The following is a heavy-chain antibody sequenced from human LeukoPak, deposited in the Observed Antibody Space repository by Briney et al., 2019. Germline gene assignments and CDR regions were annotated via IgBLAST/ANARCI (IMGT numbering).Heavy chain of an antibody. CDR3: ARSPQGYYDSSFNWFDP. CDR2: IKQDGSEK. J-gene: IGHJ5*02. Sequence: GGSLRLSCAASGFTFSSYWMSWVRQAPGKGLEWVANIKQDGSEKYYVDSVKGRFTISRDNAKNSLYLQMNSLRAEDTAVYYCARSPQGYYDSSFNWFDPWGQGTLVTVSS. D-gene: IGHD3-22*01. CDR1: GFTFSSYW. V-gene: IGHV3-7*01.